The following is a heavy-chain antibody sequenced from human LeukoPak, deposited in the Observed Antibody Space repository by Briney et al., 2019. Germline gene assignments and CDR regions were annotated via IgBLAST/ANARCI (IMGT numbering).Heavy chain of an antibody. D-gene: IGHD1-1*01. CDR1: GVSVSSGSYY. Sequence: SETLSLTCTVSGVSVSSGSYYWSWIRQPPGKGLEWIGYIYYSGSTNYNPSLKSRVTISIDTSKNQFSLKLSSVTAADTAVYYCARETLEGKFDPWGQGILVTVSS. V-gene: IGHV4-61*01. CDR3: ARETLEGKFDP. J-gene: IGHJ5*02. CDR2: IYYSGST.